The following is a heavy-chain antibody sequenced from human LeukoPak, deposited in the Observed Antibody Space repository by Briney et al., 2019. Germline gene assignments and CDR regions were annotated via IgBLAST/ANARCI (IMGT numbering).Heavy chain of an antibody. J-gene: IGHJ4*02. CDR2: ISYDESNK. CDR3: AKEVLRGALSD. D-gene: IGHD3-16*01. Sequence: GGSLRLSCAASGFTFSSYGMHWVRQAPGKGLEWVAVISYDESNKYYADSVKGRFTISRDNSKNTLYLQMNSLRAEDTAVYYCAKEVLRGALSDWGQGTLVTVSS. CDR1: GFTFSSYG. V-gene: IGHV3-30*18.